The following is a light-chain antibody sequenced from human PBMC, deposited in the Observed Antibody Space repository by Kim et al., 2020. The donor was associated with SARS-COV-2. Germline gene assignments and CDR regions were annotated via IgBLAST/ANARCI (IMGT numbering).Light chain of an antibody. CDR2: GKN. CDR1: SLRSYY. Sequence: LGKTVRITCQGDSLRSYYASCYQQKPGQAPVLVIYGKNNRPSGIPDRFSGSSSGNTASLTITGAQAEDEADYYCNSRDSSGNHYVFGTGTKVTVL. V-gene: IGLV3-19*01. J-gene: IGLJ1*01. CDR3: NSRDSSGNHYV.